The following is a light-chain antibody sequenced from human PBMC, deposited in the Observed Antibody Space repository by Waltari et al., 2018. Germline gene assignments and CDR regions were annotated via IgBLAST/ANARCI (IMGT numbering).Light chain of an antibody. CDR2: AAS. J-gene: IGKJ2*01. V-gene: IGKV1D-12*01. Sequence: DIQMTQSPSSVSASIGDRVPITCRASQGIASWLAWYQPKPGKAPKVVIYAASRLRSGVPSRFSGSFSGTNFTLMINNLQPEDCATYYWQQANTFPYTCGQGTKLEIK. CDR3: QQANTFPYT. CDR1: QGIASW.